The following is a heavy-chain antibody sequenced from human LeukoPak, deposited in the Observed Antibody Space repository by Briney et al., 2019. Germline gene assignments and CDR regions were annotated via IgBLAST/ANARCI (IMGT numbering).Heavy chain of an antibody. J-gene: IGHJ4*02. CDR1: GFTFSSYS. V-gene: IGHV3-48*04. Sequence: GSLSLSCAASGFTFSSYSMNWVRQAPGKGLEWVSYISSSSSTIYYADSVKGRFTISRDNAKNSLYLQMNSLRAEDTAVYYCARGVYDYVWGSYTKDKIDYWGQGTLVTVSS. CDR3: ARGVYDYVWGSYTKDKIDY. CDR2: ISSSSSTI. D-gene: IGHD3-16*01.